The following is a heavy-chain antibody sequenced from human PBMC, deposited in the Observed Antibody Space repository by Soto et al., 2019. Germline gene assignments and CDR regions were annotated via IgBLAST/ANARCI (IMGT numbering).Heavy chain of an antibody. Sequence: SVKVSCKASGGTFSSYAISWVRQAPGQGLEWMGGIIPIFGTANYAQKFQGRVTITADESTSTAYMELSSLRSEDTAVYYCARGLWYYYDSSGYSFDYWGQGTLVTVSS. V-gene: IGHV1-69*13. CDR3: ARGLWYYYDSSGYSFDY. CDR1: GGTFSSYA. J-gene: IGHJ4*02. D-gene: IGHD3-22*01. CDR2: IIPIFGTA.